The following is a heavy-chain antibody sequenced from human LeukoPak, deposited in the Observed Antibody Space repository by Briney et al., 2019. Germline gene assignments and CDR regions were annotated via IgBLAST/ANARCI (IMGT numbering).Heavy chain of an antibody. J-gene: IGHJ4*02. CDR3: ARDDYYSNAD. CDR1: GFTFSRYW. D-gene: IGHD3-22*01. V-gene: IGHV3-7*01. CDR2: IKEDGGEI. Sequence: GGSLRLSCAASGFTFSRYWMSWVRQAPGKGLEWVANIKEDGGEIYYVDSVKGRFTVSRDNTKNSLFLQMNSLRAEDTAVYYCARDDYYSNADWGQGTLVTVSS.